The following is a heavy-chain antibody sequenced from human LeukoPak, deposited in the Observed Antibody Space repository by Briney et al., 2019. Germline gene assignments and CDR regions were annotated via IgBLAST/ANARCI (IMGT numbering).Heavy chain of an antibody. CDR3: ATNGDWN. CDR1: GFTFSSYG. CDR2: IWFDGSYK. J-gene: IGHJ4*02. D-gene: IGHD3/OR15-3a*01. Sequence: PGGSLRLSCAASGFTFSSYGMHWVRQAPGKGLEWVAVIWFDGSYKYYADSVKGRFTISRDNSKNTLYLQMNSLRAEDTAVYYCATNGDWNWGQGTLVTVSS. V-gene: IGHV3-33*01.